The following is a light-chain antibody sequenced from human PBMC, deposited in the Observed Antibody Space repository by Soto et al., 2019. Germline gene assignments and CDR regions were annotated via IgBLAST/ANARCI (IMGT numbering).Light chain of an antibody. CDR3: QQYNSYQWT. Sequence: DIQMTQSPSTLSASVGDRVTITCRASQSISSWLAWYQQKPGKAPKLLIYDASSLASGVPSRFSGSGSGTEFAHAGSSVQPDDLATDYGQQYNSYQWTFGQGTKGEIK. CDR1: QSISSW. J-gene: IGKJ1*01. V-gene: IGKV1-5*01. CDR2: DAS.